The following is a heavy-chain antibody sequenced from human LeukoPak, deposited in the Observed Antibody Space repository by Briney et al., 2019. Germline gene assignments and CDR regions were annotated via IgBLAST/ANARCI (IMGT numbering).Heavy chain of an antibody. CDR1: GGTFSSYA. V-gene: IGHV1-69*06. Sequence: SVKVSCKASGGTFSSYAISWGRQAPGQGLEWMGGIIPIFGTANYAQKFQGRVTITADKSTSTAYMELSSLRSEDTAVYYCARGGYDILTGYYKIFDYWGQGTLVTVSS. CDR3: ARGGYDILTGYYKIFDY. CDR2: IIPIFGTA. D-gene: IGHD3-9*01. J-gene: IGHJ4*02.